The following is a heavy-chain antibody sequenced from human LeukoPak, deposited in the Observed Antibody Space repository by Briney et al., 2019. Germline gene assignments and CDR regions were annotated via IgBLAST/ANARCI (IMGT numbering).Heavy chain of an antibody. V-gene: IGHV1-24*01. CDR1: GYTLTELS. CDR3: ATTRKWLLSIDY. D-gene: IGHD3-3*01. Sequence: ASVKVSCKVSGYTLTELSMHWVRQAPGKGLEWMGGFDPEDGETIYAQKFQGRVTMTEDTSTDTAYMELCGLRSEDTAVYYCATTRKWLLSIDYWGQGTLVTVSS. J-gene: IGHJ4*02. CDR2: FDPEDGET.